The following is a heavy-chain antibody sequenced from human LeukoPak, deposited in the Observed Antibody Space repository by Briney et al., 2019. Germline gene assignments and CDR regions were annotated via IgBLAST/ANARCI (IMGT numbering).Heavy chain of an antibody. CDR2: IYHHGTKT. D-gene: IGHD3-22*01. CDR3: AKDVSGGGGGYWVDY. CDR1: GFTFSTYA. J-gene: IGHJ4*02. Sequence: GGSLRLSCAASGFTFSTYAMHWVRQAPGKGLEWVAVIYHHGTKTYYADSLKGRLTISRDNSKNTLYLEMNSLRAEDTAVYYCAKDVSGGGGGYWVDYWGQGTLVTVSS. V-gene: IGHV3-33*03.